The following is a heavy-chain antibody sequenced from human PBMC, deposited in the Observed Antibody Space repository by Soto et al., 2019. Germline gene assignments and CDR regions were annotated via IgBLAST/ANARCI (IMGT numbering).Heavy chain of an antibody. CDR1: GYNLGAYY. Sequence: ASVKVSCKASGYNLGAYYTYWVRQAPGRGLEWVGLMDPITGGTDYEERLRDRVTMTRDTSINTAYMELRGLRSADTAIYYCARDFRYISSPDSWFDPWGQGTLVTVSS. CDR3: ARDFRYISSPDSWFDP. D-gene: IGHD6-6*01. J-gene: IGHJ5*02. V-gene: IGHV1-2*02. CDR2: MDPITGGT.